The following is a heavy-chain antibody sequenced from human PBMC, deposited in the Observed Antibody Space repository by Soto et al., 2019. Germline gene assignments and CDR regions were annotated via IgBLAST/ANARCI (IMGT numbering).Heavy chain of an antibody. CDR3: ARTLSWRRGPFDY. CDR1: GFIFNTYS. V-gene: IGHV3-48*02. Sequence: EVQLVESGGGFIQPGGSLRLSCAASGFIFNTYSMNWVRQAPGKGLEWVSYISGSSRTIFYADSVRGRFTISRDNANNSTYLQMISLRDEDTAVYYCARTLSWRRGPFDYWGQGTLVTVSS. CDR2: ISGSSRTI. J-gene: IGHJ4*02. D-gene: IGHD2-15*01.